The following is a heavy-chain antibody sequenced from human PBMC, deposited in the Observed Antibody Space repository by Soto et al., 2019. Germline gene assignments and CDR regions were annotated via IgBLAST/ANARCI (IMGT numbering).Heavy chain of an antibody. V-gene: IGHV3-30*18. CDR3: AKLCDRLGGVTGVAF. CDR2: VSYDGSNE. CDR1: ALPFSSYG. D-gene: IGHD3-16*01. Sequence: QVRLVESGGGRVQPGRSVMLYCTVSALPFSSYGCHWVRQAPGKGLEWVALVSYDGSNEYYSDSVKARFPISRYNSKNPRYFIINSLREEATAFYDGAKLCDRLGGVTGVAFWGRGTLVTVSS. J-gene: IGHJ4*02.